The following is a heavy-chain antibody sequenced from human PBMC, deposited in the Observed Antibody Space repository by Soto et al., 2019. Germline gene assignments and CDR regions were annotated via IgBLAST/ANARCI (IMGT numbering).Heavy chain of an antibody. V-gene: IGHV3-21*01. D-gene: IGHD1-26*01. CDR2: ISSSSSYI. CDR1: GFTFSSYS. J-gene: IGHJ3*02. CDR3: ARDPIVGATTYAVDI. Sequence: GGSLRLSCAASGFTFSSYSMNWVRPAPGTGLEWVSSISSSSSYIYYADSVKGRFTISRDNAKNSLYLQMNSLRAEDTAVYYCARDPIVGATTYAVDIWGQGTMVTGSS.